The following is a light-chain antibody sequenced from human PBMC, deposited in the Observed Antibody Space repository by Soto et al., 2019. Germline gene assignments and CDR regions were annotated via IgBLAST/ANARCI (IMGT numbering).Light chain of an antibody. Sequence: DIQMTQSPSSLAASLGDRVTITCQASQDIRNYLNWYQQKPGKAPKLLIYDASNLETGVPSRFSGSGSGTDFTFTIRSLQPEDVATYYCQQLGTFGQGTRLEIK. J-gene: IGKJ5*01. CDR1: QDIRNY. V-gene: IGKV1-33*01. CDR2: DAS. CDR3: QQLGT.